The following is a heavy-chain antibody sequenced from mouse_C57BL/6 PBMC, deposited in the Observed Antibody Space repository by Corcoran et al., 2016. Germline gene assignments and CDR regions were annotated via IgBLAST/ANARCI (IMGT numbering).Heavy chain of an antibody. CDR2: INTYSGVP. Sequence: QIQLVQSGPELKKPGETVKISCKASGYTFTTYGMSWVKQAPGKGLKWMGWINTYSGVPTYADDFKGRFAFSLETSASTAYLQINNLKNEDTATYCCASLDYYGSSYPDYWGQGTTLTVSS. J-gene: IGHJ2*01. CDR3: ASLDYYGSSYPDY. CDR1: GYTFTTYG. D-gene: IGHD1-1*01. V-gene: IGHV9-3*01.